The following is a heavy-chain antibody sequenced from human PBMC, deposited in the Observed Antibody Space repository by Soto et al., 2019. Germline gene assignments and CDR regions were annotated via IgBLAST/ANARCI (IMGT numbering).Heavy chain of an antibody. Sequence: ASVKVSCKGSGYTFTSYDINWVRQATGQGLEWMGWMNPNSGNTGYAQKFQGRVTMTRNTSISTAYMELSSLRSEDTAVYYCARVDFWSGLPGPYNWFDPWGQGTLVTVSS. D-gene: IGHD3-3*01. V-gene: IGHV1-8*01. CDR1: GYTFTSYD. J-gene: IGHJ5*02. CDR2: MNPNSGNT. CDR3: ARVDFWSGLPGPYNWFDP.